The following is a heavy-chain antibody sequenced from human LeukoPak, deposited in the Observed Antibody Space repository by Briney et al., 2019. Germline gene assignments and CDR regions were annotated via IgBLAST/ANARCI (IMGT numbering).Heavy chain of an antibody. V-gene: IGHV4-39*07. Sequence: ASETLSLTCTVSGGSISSSSYYWGWIRQPPGKGLEWIGSNYYSGSTYYNPSLKSRVTISVDTSKNQFSLKLSSVAAADTAVYYCAGRGYCSGGSCYSDPYEVYWFDPWGQGTLVTVSS. CDR1: GGSISSSSYY. CDR3: AGRGYCSGGSCYSDPYEVYWFDP. CDR2: NYYSGST. D-gene: IGHD2-15*01. J-gene: IGHJ5*02.